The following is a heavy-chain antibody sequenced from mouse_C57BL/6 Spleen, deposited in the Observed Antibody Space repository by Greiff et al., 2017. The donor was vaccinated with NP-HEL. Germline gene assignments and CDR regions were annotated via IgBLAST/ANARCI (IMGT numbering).Heavy chain of an antibody. J-gene: IGHJ1*03. Sequence: EVQVVESGGGLVKPGGSLKLSCAASGFTFSDYGMHWVRQAPEKGLEWVAYISIGSSTIYYADTVKGRFTISRDNAKNTLFLQMTSLRSEDTAMYYCARDYYGSSYWYFDVWGTGTTVTVSS. CDR3: ARDYYGSSYWYFDV. V-gene: IGHV5-17*01. CDR2: ISIGSSTI. CDR1: GFTFSDYG. D-gene: IGHD1-1*01.